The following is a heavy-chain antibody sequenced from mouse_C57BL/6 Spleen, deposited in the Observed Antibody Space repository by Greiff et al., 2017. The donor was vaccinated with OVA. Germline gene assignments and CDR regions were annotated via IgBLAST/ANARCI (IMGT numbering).Heavy chain of an antibody. D-gene: IGHD1-1*01. CDR2: IDPSDSYT. Sequence: QVQLQQPGAELVKPGASVKLSCKASGYTFTSYWMQWVKQRPGQGLEWIGEIDPSDSYTNYNQKFKGKATLTVDTSSSTAYMQLSSLTSEDSAVYYCARVYYGSPFAYWGQGTLVTVSA. CDR1: GYTFTSYW. V-gene: IGHV1-50*01. J-gene: IGHJ3*01. CDR3: ARVYYGSPFAY.